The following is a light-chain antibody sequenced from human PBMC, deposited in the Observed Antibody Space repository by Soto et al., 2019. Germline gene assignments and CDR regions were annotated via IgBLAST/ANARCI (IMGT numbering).Light chain of an antibody. Sequence: QSALTQPASVSGSPGQSVTISCTGTSSDIGSYRYVSWYQQRPGKAPKLLIHDVTNRPSGVSDRFSGSKSGNTASLTISGLQAEDEADYYCTSYTSASSVIFGGGTKLTVL. CDR1: SSDIGSYRY. V-gene: IGLV2-14*03. CDR3: TSYTSASSVI. J-gene: IGLJ2*01. CDR2: DVT.